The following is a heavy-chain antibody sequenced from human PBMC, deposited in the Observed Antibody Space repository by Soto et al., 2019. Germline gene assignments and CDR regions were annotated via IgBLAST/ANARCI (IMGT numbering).Heavy chain of an antibody. J-gene: IGHJ3*02. CDR1: GDPFTSYA. V-gene: IGHV1-3*01. Sequence: AWVKVSCTVSGDPFTSYAMHWVRHAPGQRLEWMGWINAGNGNTKYSQKFQGRVTITRDRSASTAYMELSSLRSEDTAVYYCARGLRGAYYYASSFYYRDDYAFDIWGQGTMVTVSS. D-gene: IGHD3-22*01. CDR2: INAGNGNT. CDR3: ARGLRGAYYYASSFYYRDDYAFDI.